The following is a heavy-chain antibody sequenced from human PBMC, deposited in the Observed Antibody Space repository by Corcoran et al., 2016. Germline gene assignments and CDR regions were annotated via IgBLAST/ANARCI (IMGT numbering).Heavy chain of an antibody. Sequence: QVQLVQSGAEVKKPGASVKVSCKASGYTFTSYGISWVRQAPGQGLEWMGWISAYNGNTNYAQKLQGRVTMTTDTSTSTAYMELRSLRSDDTAVYYCARDHFVLIVGATIEGSLDYGGQGTLVTVSS. CDR2: ISAYNGNT. V-gene: IGHV1-18*01. CDR1: GYTFTSYG. J-gene: IGHJ4*02. D-gene: IGHD1-26*01. CDR3: ARDHFVLIVGATIEGSLDY.